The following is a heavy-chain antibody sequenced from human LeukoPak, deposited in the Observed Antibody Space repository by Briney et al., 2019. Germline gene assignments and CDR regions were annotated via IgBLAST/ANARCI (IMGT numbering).Heavy chain of an antibody. CDR3: ARDLDPSSSPFPYYFDY. V-gene: IGHV3-74*01. Sequence: PGGSLRLSCAASGFSFNTHWMHWVRQAPGKGLVWVSRINSDGSRTDYADSVQGRFTISRDNAKNTLYLQMNSLRAEDTAVYYCARDLDPSSSPFPYYFDYWGQGTLVTVSS. CDR1: GFSFNTHW. CDR2: INSDGSRT. J-gene: IGHJ4*02. D-gene: IGHD6-6*01.